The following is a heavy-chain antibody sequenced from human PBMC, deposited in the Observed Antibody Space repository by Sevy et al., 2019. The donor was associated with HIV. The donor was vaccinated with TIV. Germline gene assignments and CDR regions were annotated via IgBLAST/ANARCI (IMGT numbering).Heavy chain of an antibody. Sequence: GGSLRLSCAASGFTFSSYAMSWVRQAPGKGLEWVSAISGSGGSTYYADSVKGRFTISRDNSKNTLYLQMNSLRAEDTAVYYCAKFGDYIWGSYRQTDFDYWGQGTLVTVPS. CDR2: ISGSGGST. CDR3: AKFGDYIWGSYRQTDFDY. CDR1: GFTFSSYA. J-gene: IGHJ4*02. V-gene: IGHV3-23*01. D-gene: IGHD3-16*02.